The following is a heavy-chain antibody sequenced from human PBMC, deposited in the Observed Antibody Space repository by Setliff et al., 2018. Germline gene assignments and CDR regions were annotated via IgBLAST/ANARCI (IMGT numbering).Heavy chain of an antibody. D-gene: IGHD3-10*01. Sequence: LRLSCTAPGLSYTNDWVSWVRQAPGKGLEWLASINPHGSEKYYADSVKGRFTISRDNAKNSLSLQMNNLRSEDTAVYYCFGAGTCSYWGQGTLVTVSS. CDR1: GLSYTNDW. CDR2: INPHGSEK. V-gene: IGHV3-7*01. CDR3: FGAGTCSY. J-gene: IGHJ4*02.